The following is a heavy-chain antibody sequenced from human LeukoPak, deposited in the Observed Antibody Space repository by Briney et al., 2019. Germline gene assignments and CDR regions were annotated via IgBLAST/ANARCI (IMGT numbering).Heavy chain of an antibody. CDR3: ARGDYYGSGSYNWFDP. CDR2: INHSGST. Sequence: SETLSLTCAVYGGSFSGYYWSWIRQPPGKGLEWIGEINHSGSTNYNPSLKSRVTISVDTSKNQFSLKLSSVTAADTAVYYCARGDYYGSGSYNWFDPWGQGTLATVSS. J-gene: IGHJ5*02. D-gene: IGHD3-10*01. CDR1: GGSFSGYY. V-gene: IGHV4-34*01.